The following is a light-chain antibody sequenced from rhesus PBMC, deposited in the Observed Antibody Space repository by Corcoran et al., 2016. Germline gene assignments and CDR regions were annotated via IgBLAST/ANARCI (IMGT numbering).Light chain of an antibody. CDR3: QQPNSYPWT. V-gene: IGKV1S14*01. CDR1: QGISNY. CDR2: YAS. J-gene: IGKJ1*01. Sequence: DIQMTQSPSSLSASVGDTVTITCRASQGISNYLAWYQQKPGKAPKPLIYYASNLESGVPSRFSGSGSGTYFTLSISSLLPEDFAIYYCQQPNSYPWTFGQGTKVEIK.